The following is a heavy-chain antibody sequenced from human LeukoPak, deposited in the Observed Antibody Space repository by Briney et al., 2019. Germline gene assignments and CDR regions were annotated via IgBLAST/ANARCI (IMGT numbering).Heavy chain of an antibody. D-gene: IGHD2-2*01. CDR2: ISANGDST. CDR3: AKERGYCSSTNCYGAFDS. CDR1: EFTFISYA. V-gene: IGHV3-23*01. Sequence: PGGSLRLSCAASEFTFISYAMNWVRQVPGKGLEWVSSISANGDSTKYADAVKGRFTISRDNSRNTLYLQMNSLRAEDTAVYYCAKERGYCSSTNCYGAFDSWGQGTLVPVSS. J-gene: IGHJ4*02.